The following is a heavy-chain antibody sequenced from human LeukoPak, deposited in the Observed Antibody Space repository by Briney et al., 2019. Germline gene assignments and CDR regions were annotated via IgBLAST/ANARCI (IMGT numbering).Heavy chain of an antibody. V-gene: IGHV3-30-3*01. CDR2: ISYDGSNK. J-gene: IGHJ5*02. Sequence: PGRSLRLSCAASGFTFSSYAMHWVRQAPGKGLEWVAVISYDGSNKYYADSVKGRFTISRDNSKNTLYLQMNSLRAEDTAVYYCARDSRGGSCHSGCWFDPWGQGTLVTVSS. CDR3: ARDSRGGSCHSGCWFDP. CDR1: GFTFSSYA. D-gene: IGHD2-15*01.